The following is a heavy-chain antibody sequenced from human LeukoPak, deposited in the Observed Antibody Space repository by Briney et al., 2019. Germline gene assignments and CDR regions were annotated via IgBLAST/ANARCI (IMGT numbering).Heavy chain of an antibody. CDR3: ARDPLPYGSGSYGDY. V-gene: IGHV1-18*01. CDR1: GYTFTSYG. CDR2: ISAYNGNT. D-gene: IGHD3-10*01. Sequence: ASVKVSCKASGYTFTSYGISWVRQAPGQGLEWMGWISAYNGNTNYAQKLQGRVTMTTDTSTSTAYMELRSLRSDDTAVYYCARDPLPYGSGSYGDYWGQGTLVTVSS. J-gene: IGHJ4*02.